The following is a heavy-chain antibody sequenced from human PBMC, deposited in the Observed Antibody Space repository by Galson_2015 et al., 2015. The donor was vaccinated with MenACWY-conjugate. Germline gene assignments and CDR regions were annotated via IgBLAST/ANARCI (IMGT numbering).Heavy chain of an antibody. D-gene: IGHD3-22*01. V-gene: IGHV5-51*01. Sequence: QSGAEVKKPGESLKISCKGSGYRFTNYLIAWVRRMPGKGLEWMGIIYPGDSDTRYSPSFQGQVTISADKSISTAYLQWSSLKASDTAMYYCARRRDDSSGYYFDYWGQGTLVTVSS. CDR1: GYRFTNYL. CDR2: IYPGDSDT. J-gene: IGHJ4*02. CDR3: ARRRDDSSGYYFDY.